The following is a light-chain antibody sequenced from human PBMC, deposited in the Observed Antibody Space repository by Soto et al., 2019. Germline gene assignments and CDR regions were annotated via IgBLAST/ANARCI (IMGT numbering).Light chain of an antibody. J-gene: IGKJ5*01. CDR2: ATS. CDR3: QQSYSSPMT. V-gene: IGKV1-39*01. CDR1: QTVSTY. Sequence: DIQMTQSPSSLSASVGDSVTITCRTGQTVSTYLNWYQQKPGKAPRLLIYATSTLQSGVPSTFSGSGSGTDFTLTINSLQPEDFETYYCQQSYSSPMTLGQGTRLEIK.